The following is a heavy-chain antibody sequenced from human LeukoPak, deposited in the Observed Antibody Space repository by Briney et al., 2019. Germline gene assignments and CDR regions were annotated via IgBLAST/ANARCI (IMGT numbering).Heavy chain of an antibody. J-gene: IGHJ3*02. CDR2: IWYDGSNK. V-gene: IGHV3-33*01. CDR3: ARGPIVVVPAAIPQDAFDI. Sequence: PGGSLRLSCAASGFTFSSYGMHWVRQAPGKGLEWVAVIWYDGSNKYYADSVKGRFTIPRDNPKNTLYLQMNSLRAEDTAVYYCARGPIVVVPAAIPQDAFDIWGQGTVVTVSS. D-gene: IGHD2-2*01. CDR1: GFTFSSYG.